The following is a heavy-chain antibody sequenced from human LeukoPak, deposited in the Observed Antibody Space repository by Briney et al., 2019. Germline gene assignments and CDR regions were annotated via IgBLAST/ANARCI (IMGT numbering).Heavy chain of an antibody. CDR1: GYIFTGYY. CDR2: INPNSGDT. D-gene: IGHD1-14*01. CDR3: ARDHLLFRQPPNWFDP. V-gene: IGHV1-2*02. Sequence: ASVKVSCKASGYIFTGYYMHWVRQAPGQGLEWMGWINPNSGDTNYAQKFQGRVTMTRDTSISTAYMELSRLRSDDTAVYYCARDHLLFRQPPNWFDPWGQGTLVTVSS. J-gene: IGHJ5*02.